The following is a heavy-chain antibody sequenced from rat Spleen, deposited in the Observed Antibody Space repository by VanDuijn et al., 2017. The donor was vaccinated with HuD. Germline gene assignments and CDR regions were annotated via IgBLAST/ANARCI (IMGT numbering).Heavy chain of an antibody. Sequence: QVQLRQSRAELAKPGSSVKISCKASGYTFTSYYISWIKQTTGQGLEYIGYINTGSGGTNYNEKFKGKATLTVDKSSSTAFKQLSSLSPDDSAVYYFAREGIAGVDYGGQGVMVTVSS. CDR2: INTGSGGT. CDR1: GYTFTSYY. CDR3: AREGIAGVDY. D-gene: IGHD1-11*01. V-gene: IGHV1-43*01. J-gene: IGHJ2*01.